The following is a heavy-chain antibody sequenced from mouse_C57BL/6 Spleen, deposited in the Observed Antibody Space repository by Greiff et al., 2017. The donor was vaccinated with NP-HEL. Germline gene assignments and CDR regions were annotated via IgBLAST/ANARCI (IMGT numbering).Heavy chain of an antibody. Sequence: QVQLKQPGAELVRPGSSVKLSCKASGYTFTSYWMHWVKQRPIQGLEWIGNIDPSDSETHYNQKFKDKATLTVDKSSSTAYMQLSSLTSEDSAVYYCARFRDSYAMDDWGQGTSVTVSS. V-gene: IGHV1-52*01. J-gene: IGHJ4*01. CDR1: GYTFTSYW. CDR3: ARFRDSYAMDD. D-gene: IGHD3-3*01. CDR2: IDPSDSET.